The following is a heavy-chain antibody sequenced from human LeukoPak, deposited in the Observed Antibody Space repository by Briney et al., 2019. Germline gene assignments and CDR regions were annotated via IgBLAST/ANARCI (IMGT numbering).Heavy chain of an antibody. J-gene: IGHJ6*02. Sequence: GGSLRLSCAASGFTFSNAWMSWVRQAPGKGLEWVGFIRSKAYGGTTEYAASVKGRFTISRDDSKSIAYLQMNSLKTEDTAVYYCTRGPDIGYCSSTSCYFWPGFNYYGMDVWGQGTTVTVSS. V-gene: IGHV3-49*04. CDR3: TRGPDIGYCSSTSCYFWPGFNYYGMDV. D-gene: IGHD2-2*01. CDR2: IRSKAYGGTT. CDR1: GFTFSNAW.